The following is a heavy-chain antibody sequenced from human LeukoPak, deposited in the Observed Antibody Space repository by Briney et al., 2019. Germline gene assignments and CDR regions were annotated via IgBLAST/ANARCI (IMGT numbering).Heavy chain of an antibody. Sequence: GGSLRLSCAASGFSFSTYTMNWVRQAPGKGLERVSSISSTGSYIYYADSVKGRFTISRDNAKNSLYLQMSRLRADDTAVYYCAKDRVYYYDSSGYFYDYWGQGTLVTVSS. CDR1: GFSFSTYT. J-gene: IGHJ4*02. D-gene: IGHD3-22*01. CDR3: AKDRVYYYDSSGYFYDY. V-gene: IGHV3-21*04. CDR2: ISSTGSYI.